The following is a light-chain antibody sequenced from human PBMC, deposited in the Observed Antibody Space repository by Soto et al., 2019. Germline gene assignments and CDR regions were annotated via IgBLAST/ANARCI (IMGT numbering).Light chain of an antibody. CDR1: QSVSSSY. CDR2: GAS. V-gene: IGKV3-20*01. J-gene: IGKJ5*01. Sequence: EIVLTQSPGTLSLSPGERATLSCRASQSVSSSYLAWYQQKPGQAPRLLISGASSRATGIPARFSGSASGTDFTLTISRLEPEDFAVYYCQQYGSSPPISFGQGTRLEIK. CDR3: QQYGSSPPIS.